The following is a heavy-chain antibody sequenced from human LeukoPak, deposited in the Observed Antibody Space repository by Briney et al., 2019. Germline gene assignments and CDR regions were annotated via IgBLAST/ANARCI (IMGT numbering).Heavy chain of an antibody. D-gene: IGHD2-2*01. CDR2: IYYSGST. J-gene: IGHJ4*02. CDR1: GGSISSGGYY. V-gene: IGHV4-31*03. CDR3: ARQLGYCSSTSCYADKVDY. Sequence: SETLSLTCTVSGGSISSGGYYWSWIRQHPGKGLEWIGYIYYSGSTYYNPSLKSRVTISVDTSKNQFSLKLSSVTAADTAVYYCARQLGYCSSTSCYADKVDYWGQGTLVTVSP.